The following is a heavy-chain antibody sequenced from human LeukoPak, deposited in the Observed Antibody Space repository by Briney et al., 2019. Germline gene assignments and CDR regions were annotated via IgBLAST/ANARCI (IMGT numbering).Heavy chain of an antibody. Sequence: SETLSLTCTVSGGSINNKYWSWLRQPPGRGLEWIGYVYSSGSTNYNPSFSSRVTMSVDTSKNQFSLRVNSVTATDTAMYYCARYSRNNDYMLDHWGQGTLVTVSS. V-gene: IGHV4-59*01. J-gene: IGHJ4*02. CDR2: VYSSGST. D-gene: IGHD4-11*01. CDR1: GGSINNKY. CDR3: ARYSRNNDYMLDH.